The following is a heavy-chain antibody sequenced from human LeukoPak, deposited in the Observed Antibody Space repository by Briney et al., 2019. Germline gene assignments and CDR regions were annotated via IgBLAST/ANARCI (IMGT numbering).Heavy chain of an antibody. V-gene: IGHV4-39*07. CDR3: ARGAGSSWYYFDY. J-gene: IGHJ4*02. CDR1: GGSISSSSYY. D-gene: IGHD6-13*01. Sequence: SETLSLTCTVPGGSISSSSYYWGWIRQPPGKGLEWIGSIYYSGSTYYNPSLKSRVTISVDTSKNQFSLKLSSVTAADTAVYYCARGAGSSWYYFDYWGQGTLVTVSS. CDR2: IYYSGST.